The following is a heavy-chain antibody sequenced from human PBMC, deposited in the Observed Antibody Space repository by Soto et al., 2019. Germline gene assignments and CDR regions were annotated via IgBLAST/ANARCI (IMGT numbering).Heavy chain of an antibody. V-gene: IGHV1-69*12. CDR1: GGTFSSYA. D-gene: IGHD3-10*01. Sequence: QVQLVQSGAEVKKPGSSVKVSCKASGGTFSSYAISWVRQAPGQGLEWMGGILPIFGTANYAQKFQGIVTIIADESTSTAYMELSSLTSEDTAVYYCASRGVSSSSYRYGMDVWGQGTTVTVSS. J-gene: IGHJ6*02. CDR2: ILPIFGTA. CDR3: ASRGVSSSSYRYGMDV.